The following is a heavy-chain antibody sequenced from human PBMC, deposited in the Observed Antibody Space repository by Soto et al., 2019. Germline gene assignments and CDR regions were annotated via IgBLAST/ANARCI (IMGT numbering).Heavy chain of an antibody. CDR2: INHSGST. V-gene: IGHV4-34*01. J-gene: IGHJ5*02. Sequence: SETLSLTCAVHGGSFSGYYWSWIRQPPGKGLEWIGEINHSGSTNYNPSLKSRVTISVDTSKNQFSLKLSSVTAADTAVYYCARGAQYYDSSRSWFDPWGQGTLVTVSS. CDR1: GGSFSGYY. D-gene: IGHD3-22*01. CDR3: ARGAQYYDSSRSWFDP.